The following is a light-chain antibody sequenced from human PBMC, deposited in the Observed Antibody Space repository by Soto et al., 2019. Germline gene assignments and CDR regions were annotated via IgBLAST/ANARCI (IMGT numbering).Light chain of an antibody. V-gene: IGLV2-8*01. J-gene: IGLJ1*01. Sequence: QSVRTQPPSASGSPGQSVTISCTGTSSDVGNYDFVSWFQHHPGKAPKLIIYEVSKRPSGVPDRFSGSKSGTTASLTVSGLEDDDEAYYYCSSYVTSSIVFGTGTKVTVL. CDR1: SSDVGNYDF. CDR3: SSYVTSSIV. CDR2: EVS.